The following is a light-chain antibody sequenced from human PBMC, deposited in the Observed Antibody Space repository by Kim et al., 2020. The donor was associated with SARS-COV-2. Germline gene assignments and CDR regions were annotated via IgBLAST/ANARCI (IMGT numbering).Light chain of an antibody. CDR1: QSVLYSPRNQNH. CDR3: QQYYDTPS. CDR2: WAS. Sequence: DIAMTQSPDSLAVSLGGSATINCKSRQSVLYSPRNQNHIAWYQQKPGQPPKLLIYWASIRESGVPDRFTGGGYGTDFTHPIASLQAEGVLVYYCQQYYDTPSFGQGTKVDFK. V-gene: IGKV4-1*01. J-gene: IGKJ1*01.